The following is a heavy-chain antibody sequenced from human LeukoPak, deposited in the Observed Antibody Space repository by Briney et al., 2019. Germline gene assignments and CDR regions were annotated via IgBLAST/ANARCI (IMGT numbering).Heavy chain of an antibody. D-gene: IGHD4-23*01. Sequence: KPSETLSLTCTVSGGSISSGDYYWNWIRQPPGKGLVWIGCIYYSGSTYYNPSLKSRVTISIDTSKSQFSLKLGSVTAADTAVYYCARTAVETDAFDIWGQGTMVTVSS. V-gene: IGHV4-30-4*01. CDR1: GGSISSGDYY. J-gene: IGHJ3*02. CDR2: IYYSGST. CDR3: ARTAVETDAFDI.